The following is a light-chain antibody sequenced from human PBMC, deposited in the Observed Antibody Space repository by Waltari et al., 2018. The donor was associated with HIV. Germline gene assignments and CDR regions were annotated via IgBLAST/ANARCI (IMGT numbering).Light chain of an antibody. V-gene: IGLV2-23*02. Sequence: QSALPQPASVSGSFGQSITLLCTGTSSHVGSYHLVSWYQSHPGKAPKLIIYEVSKRPSGVSNRFSGSKSGNTASLTVSGLQAEDEAHYYCCSYARSGIPFGGGTKLTVL. CDR3: CSYARSGIP. CDR1: SSHVGSYHL. J-gene: IGLJ2*01. CDR2: EVS.